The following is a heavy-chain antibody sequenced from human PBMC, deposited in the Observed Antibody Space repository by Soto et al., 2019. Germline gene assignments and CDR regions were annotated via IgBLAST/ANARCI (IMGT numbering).Heavy chain of an antibody. Sequence: GSGPTLVNPTQTLTLTCTFSGFSLSTSGMCVSWIRQPPGKALEWLALIDWDDDKYYSTSLKTRLTISKDTSKNQVVLTMTNMDPVDTATYYCARTYSGYALYYYYYGMDVWGQGTTVTVSS. CDR3: ARTYSGYALYYYYYGMDV. CDR2: IDWDDDK. J-gene: IGHJ6*02. CDR1: GFSLSTSGMC. D-gene: IGHD5-12*01. V-gene: IGHV2-70*01.